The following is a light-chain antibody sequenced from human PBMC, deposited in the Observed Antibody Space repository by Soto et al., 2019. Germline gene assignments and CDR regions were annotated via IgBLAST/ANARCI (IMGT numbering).Light chain of an antibody. CDR2: DVS. V-gene: IGKV3-11*01. CDR1: QSVSNF. J-gene: IGKJ4*01. Sequence: EIVLTQSPATLSLSPGERAILSCRASQSVSNFLAWYQQKPGQAPRLLIFDVSTRATGVPPRFSGSGSGTDFTLTIIGLEPEDSAIYYCQQRSNWPLTFGGGTKVEIK. CDR3: QQRSNWPLT.